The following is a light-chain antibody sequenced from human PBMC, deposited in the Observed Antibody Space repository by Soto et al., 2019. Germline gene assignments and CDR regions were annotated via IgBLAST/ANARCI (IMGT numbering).Light chain of an antibody. J-gene: IGLJ3*02. CDR1: SSNIGSNT. CDR2: SNN. Sequence: QSVLTQPPSASGTPGQRVTISCSGSSSNIGSNTVNWYQQFPGTAPKLLMYSNNQRPSGVPDRFSGSKSGTSDSLAISGPQSEDEADYYCAAWDDSLNGPVFGGGTKLTVL. CDR3: AAWDDSLNGPV. V-gene: IGLV1-44*01.